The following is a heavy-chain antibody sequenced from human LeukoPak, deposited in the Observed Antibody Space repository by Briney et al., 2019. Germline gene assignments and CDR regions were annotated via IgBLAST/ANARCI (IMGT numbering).Heavy chain of an antibody. CDR3: AKGGGSSCYSPSDY. CDR2: ISGSGTDT. CDR1: GFSFSSYA. Sequence: PGGSLRFSCGGSGFSFSSYAMSWVRQAPGKWLEWVSAISGSGTDTFYANSVKGQFTISRDNPKNTLYLQMNSLRAEDTAVYYCAKGGGSSCYSPSDYWGQGTLVTVSS. J-gene: IGHJ4*02. D-gene: IGHD2-15*01. V-gene: IGHV3-23*01.